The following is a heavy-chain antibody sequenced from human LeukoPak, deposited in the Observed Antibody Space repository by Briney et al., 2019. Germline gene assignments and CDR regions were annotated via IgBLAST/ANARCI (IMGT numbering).Heavy chain of an antibody. CDR3: ARVGIRDDILTGYYGDDY. CDR2: ISSSSSYI. Sequence: GGSLRLSCAASGFTFSSHWMHWVRQAPGKGLVWVSSISSSSSYIYYADSVKGRFTISRDNAKNSLYLQMNSLRAEDTAVYYCARVGIRDDILTGYYGDDYWGQGTLVIVSS. D-gene: IGHD3-9*01. CDR1: GFTFSSHW. V-gene: IGHV3-21*01. J-gene: IGHJ4*02.